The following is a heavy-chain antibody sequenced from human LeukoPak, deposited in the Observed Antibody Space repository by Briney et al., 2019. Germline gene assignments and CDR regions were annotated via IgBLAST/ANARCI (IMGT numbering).Heavy chain of an antibody. Sequence: DPSETLSLTCTVSGGSISSGGYYWSWIRQHPGKGLEWIGYIYYSGSTYYNPSLKSRVTISVDTSKNQFSLKLSSVTAADTAVYYCARLADPFAAGGLYFDYWGQGTLVTVSS. CDR1: GGSISSGGYY. CDR3: ARLADPFAAGGLYFDY. D-gene: IGHD3-16*01. J-gene: IGHJ4*02. CDR2: IYYSGST. V-gene: IGHV4-31*03.